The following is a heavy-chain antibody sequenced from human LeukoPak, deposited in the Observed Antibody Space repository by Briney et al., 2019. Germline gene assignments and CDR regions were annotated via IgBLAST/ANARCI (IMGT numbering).Heavy chain of an antibody. CDR3: ARDSPVLTY. CDR1: GFTFSSYA. V-gene: IGHV3-23*01. J-gene: IGHJ4*02. Sequence: GGSLRLSCAASGFTFSSYAMSWVRQAPGKGLEWVSAISSSGASTYYADSVRGRFTISRDDSKSTLYLQMSSLRAEDTAVYYCARDSPVLTYWGQGTLVTVSS. CDR2: ISSSGAST. D-gene: IGHD1-14*01.